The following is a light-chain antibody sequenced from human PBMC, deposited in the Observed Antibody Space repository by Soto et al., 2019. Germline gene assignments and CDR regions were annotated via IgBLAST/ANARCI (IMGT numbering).Light chain of an antibody. CDR1: QSVSSN. CDR3: QQYDNWPPWT. CDR2: GAS. J-gene: IGKJ1*01. V-gene: IGKV3-15*01. Sequence: EIVMTQSPAILSVSPGERATLSCRASQSVSSNLAWYQQKPGQAPRLLIYGASTRATGIPARFSGSGSGTEFTLTISSLQSEDFAVDYCQQYDNWPPWTFGQGTKVEIK.